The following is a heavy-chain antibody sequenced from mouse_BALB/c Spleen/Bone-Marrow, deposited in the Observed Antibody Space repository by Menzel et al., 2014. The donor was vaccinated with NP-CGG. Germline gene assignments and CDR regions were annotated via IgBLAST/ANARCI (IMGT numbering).Heavy chain of an antibody. CDR3: ARDYYDSSYWYFDF. Sequence: DVKLQESGGGLVQPGGSLRLSCATSGFTFSDFYMEWVRQPPGKRLEWIAASRNKANDYTTEYSASVQGRFIVSRATSQNILYLQMNALRAEDTAMYYCARDYYDSSYWYFDFWGAGTTVTVSA. V-gene: IGHV7-1*02. CDR2: SRNKANDYTT. D-gene: IGHD1-1*01. J-gene: IGHJ1*01. CDR1: GFTFSDFY.